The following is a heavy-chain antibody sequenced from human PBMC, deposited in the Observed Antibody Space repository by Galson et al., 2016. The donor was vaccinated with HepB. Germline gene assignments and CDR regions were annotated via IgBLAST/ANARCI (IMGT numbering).Heavy chain of an antibody. J-gene: IGHJ6*02. CDR3: AKDSYRLVIMSLVDV. CDR1: GSTVSGNF. CDR2: IYNEGNT. Sequence: SLRLSCAASGSTVSGNFMTWVRQAPGQGLEWVSTIYNEGNTYYADSVKGRFTISRDNSKNTLYLQMNSLRVEDTAMYYCAKDSYRLVIMSLVDVWGQGTTVTVSS. V-gene: IGHV3-53*01. D-gene: IGHD3-9*01.